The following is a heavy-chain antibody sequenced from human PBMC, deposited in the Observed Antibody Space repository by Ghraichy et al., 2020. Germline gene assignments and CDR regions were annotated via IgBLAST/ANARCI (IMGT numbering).Heavy chain of an antibody. V-gene: IGHV4-34*01. CDR3: ATGVVVPAANDAFEI. J-gene: IGHJ3*02. CDR2: INHSGST. D-gene: IGHD2-2*01. CDR1: GGSFSGYY. Sequence: SETLSLTCAVYGGSFSGYYWSWIRQHPGKGLEWIGEINHSGSTNYNPSLKSRVTISVDTSKNQFSLKLSSVTAADTAVYYCATGVVVPAANDAFEIWGQGTMVTSSS.